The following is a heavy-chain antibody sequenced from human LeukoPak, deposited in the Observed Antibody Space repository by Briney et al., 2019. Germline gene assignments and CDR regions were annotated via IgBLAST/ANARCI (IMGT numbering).Heavy chain of an antibody. CDR1: GGSISSSSYY. V-gene: IGHV4-39*07. CDR2: IYYSGST. CDR3: ARDPTPQRLGRVSDY. J-gene: IGHJ4*02. D-gene: IGHD3-16*01. Sequence: SETLSLTCTVSGGSISSSSYYWGWIRQPPGKGLEWIVSIYYSGSTYYNPSLKSRVTISVDTSKNQFSLKLSSVTAADTAVYYCARDPTPQRLGRVSDYWGQGTLVTVSS.